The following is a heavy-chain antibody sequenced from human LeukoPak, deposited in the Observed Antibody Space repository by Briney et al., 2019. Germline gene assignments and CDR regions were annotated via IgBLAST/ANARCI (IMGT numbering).Heavy chain of an antibody. D-gene: IGHD3-9*01. CDR1: GYTFNGYY. CDR2: INPNSGGT. Sequence: ASVKVSCKASGYTFNGYYIHWVRQAPGQGLEWMGWINPNSGGTNYAQKFQGRVTMTRDTSISTAYMELSRLRSDDTAVYYCASTAGLVSDSYYGMDVWGQGTTVTVSS. CDR3: ASTAGLVSDSYYGMDV. J-gene: IGHJ6*02. V-gene: IGHV1-2*02.